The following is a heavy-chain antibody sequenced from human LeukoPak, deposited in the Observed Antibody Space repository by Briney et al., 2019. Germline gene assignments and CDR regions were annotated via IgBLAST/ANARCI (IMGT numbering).Heavy chain of an antibody. V-gene: IGHV3-21*01. Sequence: PGGSLRLSCAASGFTFSSYRMNWVRQAPGKGLEWVSSISSSSSYIYYADSVKGRFTISRDNAKNSLYLQMNSLRAEDTAVYYCAREDYNSLFFGYWGQGTLVTVSS. J-gene: IGHJ4*02. CDR2: ISSSSSYI. D-gene: IGHD1-14*01. CDR1: GFTFSSYR. CDR3: AREDYNSLFFGY.